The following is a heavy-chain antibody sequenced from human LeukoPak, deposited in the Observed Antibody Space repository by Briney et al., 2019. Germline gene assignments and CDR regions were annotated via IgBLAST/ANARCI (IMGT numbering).Heavy chain of an antibody. CDR3: ARDWTLGAPDYFDY. D-gene: IGHD3/OR15-3a*01. V-gene: IGHV3-30*04. CDR1: GFSFSDYT. Sequence: QPGRSLRLSCAASGFSFSDYTIHWVRQAPGKGLEWVAVIAYDGGLKLYADSVRGRFIISRDNSRRTLYLQMNSLRPGDTAVYYCARDWTLGAPDYFDYWGQGTLVTVSS. CDR2: IAYDGGLK. J-gene: IGHJ4*02.